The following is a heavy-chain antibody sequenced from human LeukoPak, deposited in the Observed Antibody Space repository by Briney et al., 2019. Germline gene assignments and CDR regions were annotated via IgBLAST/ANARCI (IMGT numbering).Heavy chain of an antibody. Sequence: PGGSLRLSCAASGFTFSSYSMNWVRQAPGKGLEWVSSISSSSSYIYYADSVKGRFTISRDNAKNSLYQQMNSLRAEDTAVYYCATPYSSGWYNAFDIWGQGTMVTVSS. J-gene: IGHJ3*02. D-gene: IGHD6-19*01. CDR3: ATPYSSGWYNAFDI. V-gene: IGHV3-21*01. CDR2: ISSSSSYI. CDR1: GFTFSSYS.